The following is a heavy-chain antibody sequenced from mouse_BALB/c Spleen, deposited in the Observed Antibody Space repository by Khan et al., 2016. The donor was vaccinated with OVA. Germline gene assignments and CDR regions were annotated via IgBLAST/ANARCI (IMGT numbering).Heavy chain of an antibody. CDR2: IDPFNDDT. D-gene: IGHD1-1*01. V-gene: IGHV1S135*01. CDR1: GYSFTTYY. Sequence: VQLQQSGPELMKPGASVKISCKASGYSFTTYYIHWVKQSHGKSLEWIGYIDPFNDDTNYNQKFKGKATLTVDKSSSTAYMHLSSLTSEDSAVYYCARDGSISWFAYWGQGTLVTVSA. J-gene: IGHJ3*01. CDR3: ARDGSISWFAY.